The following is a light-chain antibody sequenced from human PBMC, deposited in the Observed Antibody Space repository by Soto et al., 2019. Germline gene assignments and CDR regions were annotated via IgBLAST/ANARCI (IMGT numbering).Light chain of an antibody. CDR2: ATS. CDR3: QKRGNWPQ. Sequence: ELVMTQSPATLSVSPGERASLSCRASQSVSSNLAWYQQKPGQTPSLLIYATSTRATGIPARFSGSGSGTEFTLTISRLDPEDFAVDYCQKRGNWPQFGQGTRLEIK. CDR1: QSVSSN. J-gene: IGKJ5*01. V-gene: IGKV3-15*01.